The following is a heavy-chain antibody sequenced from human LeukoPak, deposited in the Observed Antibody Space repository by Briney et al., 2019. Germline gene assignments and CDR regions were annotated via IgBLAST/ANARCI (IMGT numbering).Heavy chain of an antibody. CDR1: GYTFTSYG. Sequence: ASVKVSCKASGYTFTSYGISWVRQAPGQGLEWMGWISAYNGNTNYAQKFQGRVTMTRDMSTSTVYMELSSLRSEDTAVYYCARDGLDIIAVAGSGGLDYWGQGTLVTVSS. V-gene: IGHV1-18*01. CDR3: ARDGLDIIAVAGSGGLDY. CDR2: ISAYNGNT. D-gene: IGHD6-19*01. J-gene: IGHJ4*02.